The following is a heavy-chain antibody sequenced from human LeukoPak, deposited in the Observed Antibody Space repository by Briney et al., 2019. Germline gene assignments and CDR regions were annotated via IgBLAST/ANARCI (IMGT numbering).Heavy chain of an antibody. D-gene: IGHD3-10*01. CDR2: INHSGST. V-gene: IGHV4-34*01. CDR1: GGSFSGYY. J-gene: IGHJ3*02. Sequence: SETLSLTCAVYGGSFSGYYWSWIRQPPGKGLEWIGEINHSGSTNYNPSLKSRVTISVDTSKNQFSLKLSSVTAADTAVYYCARVSVLLWFGELRDAFDIWGQGTMVTVSS. CDR3: ARVSVLLWFGELRDAFDI.